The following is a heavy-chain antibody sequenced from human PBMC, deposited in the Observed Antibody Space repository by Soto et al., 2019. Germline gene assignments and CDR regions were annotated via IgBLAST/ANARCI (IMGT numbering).Heavy chain of an antibody. D-gene: IGHD2-15*01. Sequence: GASVKVSCKASGYTFTSYYMHWVRQAPGQGLEWMGIINPSGGSTSYAQKFQGRVTMTRDTSTSTVYMELSSLRSEDTAVYYCAREGCSGGSCDAFDIWGQGTVVTVSS. V-gene: IGHV1-46*03. CDR1: GYTFTSYY. J-gene: IGHJ3*02. CDR2: INPSGGST. CDR3: AREGCSGGSCDAFDI.